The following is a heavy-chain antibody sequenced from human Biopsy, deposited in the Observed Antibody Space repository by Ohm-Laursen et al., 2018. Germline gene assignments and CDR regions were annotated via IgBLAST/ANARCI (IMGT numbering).Heavy chain of an antibody. D-gene: IGHD6-19*01. CDR2: IYSSGGS. V-gene: IGHV4-4*07. CDR3: ARTPGKAVAGRFLDL. CDR1: GGSTNDYF. Sequence: SDTLSLTCSVSGGSTNDYFWSWIRQSAGETLEWIGRIYSSGGSSYNPSLKSRISMSMDTSNNQFSLTLTSVTAADTAVYYCARTPGKAVAGRFLDLWGRGTLATVSS. J-gene: IGHJ2*01.